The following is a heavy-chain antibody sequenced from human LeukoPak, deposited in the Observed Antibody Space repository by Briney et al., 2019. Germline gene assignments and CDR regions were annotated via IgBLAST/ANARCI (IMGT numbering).Heavy chain of an antibody. CDR3: ATGYGSGRGAFDI. D-gene: IGHD6-19*01. CDR2: IYPGDSDT. J-gene: IGHJ3*02. Sequence: GESLKISCQGSGYSFTTYWIGWVRQMPGKGLECMGIIYPGDSDTRYSPSFQGQVTISADKSINTAYLQWSSLKASDTAMYYCATGYGSGRGAFDIWGQGTKVTVSS. V-gene: IGHV5-51*01. CDR1: GYSFTTYW.